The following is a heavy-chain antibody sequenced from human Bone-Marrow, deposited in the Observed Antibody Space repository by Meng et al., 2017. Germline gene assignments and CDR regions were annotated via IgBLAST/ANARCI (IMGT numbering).Heavy chain of an antibody. CDR2: INPKSGDT. J-gene: IGHJ4*02. CDR3: ARDEDISAAGKLFGDY. V-gene: IGHV1-2*06. Sequence: VQRGQSGDAVKKPGPSVKVSCKASGYTFPDYWLHWVRRAPGQGLEWMGRINPKSGDTHYAQRFQGRVTMTGDTSISTAYMELSGLRSDDTAMYYCARDEDISAAGKLFGDYWGQGTLVTVSS. CDR1: GYTFPDYW. D-gene: IGHD6-13*01.